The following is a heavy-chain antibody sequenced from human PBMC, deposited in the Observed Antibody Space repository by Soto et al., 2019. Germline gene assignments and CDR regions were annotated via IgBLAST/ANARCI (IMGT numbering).Heavy chain of an antibody. CDR1: GYTFTTYW. D-gene: IGHD2-2*01. CDR2: IYPGNSDT. J-gene: IGHJ6*02. Sequence: PGESLKISCKGSGYTFTTYWIGWVRQMPGKGLEWMGIIYPGNSDTRYSPSFQGQVTISADKSIGTAYLQWSSLKASDTAMYYCARLYCSSTSCHHYYFYGMDVWGQGTTVTVPS. CDR3: ARLYCSSTSCHHYYFYGMDV. V-gene: IGHV5-51*01.